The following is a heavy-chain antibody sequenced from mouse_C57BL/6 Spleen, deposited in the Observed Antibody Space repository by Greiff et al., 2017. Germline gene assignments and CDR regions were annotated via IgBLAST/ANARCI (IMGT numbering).Heavy chain of an antibody. D-gene: IGHD1-1*01. CDR2: ISDGGSYT. Sequence: EVQRVESGGGLVKPGGSLKLSCAASGFTFSSYAMSWVRQTPEKRLEWVATISDGGSYTYYPDNVKGRFTISRDNAKNNQYLQMSHLKSEDTAMYYWARVYYCGSSPYWYFDVWGTGTTVTVSS. V-gene: IGHV5-4*01. CDR3: ARVYYCGSSPYWYFDV. CDR1: GFTFSSYA. J-gene: IGHJ1*03.